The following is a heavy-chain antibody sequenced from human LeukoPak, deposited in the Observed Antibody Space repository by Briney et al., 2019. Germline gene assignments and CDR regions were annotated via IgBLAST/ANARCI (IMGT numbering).Heavy chain of an antibody. J-gene: IGHJ5*02. CDR2: IYSGGST. CDR3: ARDKGYCSSTSCSRSPWFDP. V-gene: IGHV3-66*01. CDR1: GFTVSSNY. Sequence: GGSLRLSCAASGFTVSSNYMSWVRQAPGKGLEWVSVIYSGGSTYYADSVKGRFTISSDNSKNTLYLQMNSLRAEDTAVYYCARDKGYCSSTSCSRSPWFDPWGQGTLVTVSS. D-gene: IGHD2-2*01.